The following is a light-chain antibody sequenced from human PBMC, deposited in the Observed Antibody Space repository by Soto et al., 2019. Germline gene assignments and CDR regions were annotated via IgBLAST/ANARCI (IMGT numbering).Light chain of an antibody. CDR2: GAS. J-gene: IGKJ3*01. V-gene: IGKV3-20*01. CDR1: QSVSSSY. Sequence: EIVLTQSPGTLSLSPGERATLSCRASQSVSSSYLAWYQQKPGQAPRLLIYGASSRATGIPDRFSGSGSGKDFTLTIRRLEPEDFAVYYCQQYGSSPRFTFGPGTKVDIK. CDR3: QQYGSSPRFT.